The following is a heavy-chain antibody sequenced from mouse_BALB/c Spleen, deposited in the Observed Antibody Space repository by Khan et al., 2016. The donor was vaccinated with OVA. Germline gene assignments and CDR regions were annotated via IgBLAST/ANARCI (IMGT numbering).Heavy chain of an antibody. CDR1: GFSLTSYG. J-gene: IGHJ2*01. Sequence: VQLQQSGPGLVAPSQSLSITCTVSGFSLTSYGVHWVRQPPGKGLEWLGVIWAGGSTNYNSALMSRLSISTDKYKGPVFLKMNRLQTDDTAMYYCARLEDIWGQGTTLTVSS. V-gene: IGHV2-9*02. CDR2: IWAGGST. CDR3: ARLEDI. D-gene: IGHD1-3*01.